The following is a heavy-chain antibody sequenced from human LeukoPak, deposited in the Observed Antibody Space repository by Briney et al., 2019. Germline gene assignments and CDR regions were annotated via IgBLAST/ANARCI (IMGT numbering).Heavy chain of an antibody. CDR3: AKNLDGSGSYFDY. V-gene: IGHV3-23*01. D-gene: IGHD3-10*01. CDR1: GFTLSAYA. J-gene: IGHJ4*02. Sequence: PGGSLRLSCATSGFTLSAYAMSWVRQAPGKGLEWVSALGRSGATYYADSVKGRFTISRDNSKNTLYLQMNSLRAEDTAVYYCAKNLDGSGSYFDYWGQGTLVTVSS. CDR2: LGRSGAT.